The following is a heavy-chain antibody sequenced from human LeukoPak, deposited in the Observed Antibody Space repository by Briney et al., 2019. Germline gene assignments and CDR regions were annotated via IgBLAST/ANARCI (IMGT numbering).Heavy chain of an antibody. CDR3: ARDLYCSGDTCYETENWFDP. CDR2: IFPSGST. D-gene: IGHD2-15*01. J-gene: IGHJ5*02. V-gene: IGHV4-4*07. Sequence: SSETLSLTCTVSGGSISSYYWSWLRQPAGKGLEWIGRIFPSGSTNYNPSLKSPFTTSVDTSKNQFSLKLSSVTAADTAVYYCARDLYCSGDTCYETENWFDPWGQGTLVTVSS. CDR1: GGSISSYY.